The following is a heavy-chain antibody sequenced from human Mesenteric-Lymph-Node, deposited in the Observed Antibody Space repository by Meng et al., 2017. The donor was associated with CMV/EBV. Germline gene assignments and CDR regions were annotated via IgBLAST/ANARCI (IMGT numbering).Heavy chain of an antibody. CDR3: ARDHYYYDSSGYYPQSLNWFDP. CDR1: SS. J-gene: IGHJ5*02. V-gene: IGHV1-46*01. CDR2: INPSGGST. D-gene: IGHD3-22*01. Sequence: SSVYWVRQAPGHGLEWMGIINPSGGSTSYAQKFQGRVTMTRDTSTSTVYMELSSLRSEDTAVYYCARDHYYYDSSGYYPQSLNWFDPWGQGTLVTVSS.